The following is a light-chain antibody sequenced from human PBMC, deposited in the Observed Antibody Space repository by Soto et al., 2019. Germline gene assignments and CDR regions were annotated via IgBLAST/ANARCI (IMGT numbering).Light chain of an antibody. CDR2: KAS. CDR1: QSISTW. V-gene: IGKV1-5*03. J-gene: IGKJ1*01. Sequence: DIQMTQSPSTLSASVGDRVTITCRASQSISTWLAWYQQEPGKAPKLLIHKASSLQSGVPSRFSGSGSGTDFTLTISSLQPEDFATYYCQQSFSPPQTFGQGTKVDIK. CDR3: QQSFSPPQT.